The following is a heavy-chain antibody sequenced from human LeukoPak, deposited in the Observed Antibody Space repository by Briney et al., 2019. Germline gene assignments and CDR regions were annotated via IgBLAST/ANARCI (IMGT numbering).Heavy chain of an antibody. J-gene: IGHJ4*02. CDR3: AKDHSSSWYYFDY. Sequence: GRSLRLSCAASGFTFSSYGMHCVRQAPGKGLEWVAVISYDGSNEYYADSVKGRFTISRDNSKNTLYLQMNSLRAEDTAVYYCAKDHSSSWYYFDYWGQGTLVTVSS. CDR2: ISYDGSNE. V-gene: IGHV3-30*18. CDR1: GFTFSSYG. D-gene: IGHD6-13*01.